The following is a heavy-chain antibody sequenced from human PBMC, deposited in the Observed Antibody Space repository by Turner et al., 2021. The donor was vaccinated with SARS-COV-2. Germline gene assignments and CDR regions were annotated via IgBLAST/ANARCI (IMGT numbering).Heavy chain of an antibody. V-gene: IGHV3-30*18. D-gene: IGHD4-4*01. J-gene: IGHJ4*02. CDR3: AKQQGLYSNPMYYFDY. CDR2: TSYDGSNK. CDR1: GFTCSSYG. Sequence: QVPLVESGGGLVQPGRSLRLSCAASGFTCSSYGMHWVRQAPGKGLEWVAVTSYDGSNKDYADSVKGRFTISRDNSKNTLYLQMNSLRAEDTAVYYCAKQQGLYSNPMYYFDYWGQGTLVTVSS.